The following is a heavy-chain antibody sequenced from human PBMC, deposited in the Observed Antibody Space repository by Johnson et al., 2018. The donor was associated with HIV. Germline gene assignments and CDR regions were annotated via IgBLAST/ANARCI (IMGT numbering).Heavy chain of an antibody. CDR1: GFTFSSYA. CDR2: IKQDGSEK. J-gene: IGHJ3*02. Sequence: VQLVESGGGVVQPGGSLRLSCAASGFTFSSYAMHWVRQAPGKGLEWVANIKQDGSEKYYVDSVKGRFTISRDNAKNSLYLQMNSLRAEDTAVYYCARLRGYSYGLTWGGYAFDIWGQGTMVTVSS. D-gene: IGHD5-18*01. V-gene: IGHV3-7*03. CDR3: ARLRGYSYGLTWGGYAFDI.